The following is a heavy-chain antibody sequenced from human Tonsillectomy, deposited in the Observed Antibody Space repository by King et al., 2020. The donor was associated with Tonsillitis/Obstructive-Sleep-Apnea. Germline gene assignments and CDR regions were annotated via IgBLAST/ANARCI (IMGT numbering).Heavy chain of an antibody. CDR2: IYYSGST. J-gene: IGHJ3*02. CDR1: GGSISSYY. CDR3: GAYQRDNYAFDI. Sequence: QLQESGPGLVKPSETLSLTCTVSGGSISSYYWSWIRQPPGKGLEWIGDIYYSGSTNYNPTLKSRVTISVDTSQNQFSLKLSYVTAADTAVYYCGAYQRDNYAFDIWGQGTMVTVSS. D-gene: IGHD2-2*01. V-gene: IGHV4-59*08.